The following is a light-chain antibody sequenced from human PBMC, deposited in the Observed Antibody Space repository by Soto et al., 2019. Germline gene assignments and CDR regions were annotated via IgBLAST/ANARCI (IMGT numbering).Light chain of an antibody. CDR3: AAWDDSLTDYV. CDR1: SSNIGRNT. Sequence: VLTQAPSASETPGQRVTISCSGGSSNIGRNTVNWYQQLPGTAPKLLIYRNNRRPSGVPDRFSGSKSGTSASLAISGLQSEDEADYYCAAWDDSLTDYVFGTGTKVTVL. J-gene: IGLJ1*01. CDR2: RNN. V-gene: IGLV1-44*01.